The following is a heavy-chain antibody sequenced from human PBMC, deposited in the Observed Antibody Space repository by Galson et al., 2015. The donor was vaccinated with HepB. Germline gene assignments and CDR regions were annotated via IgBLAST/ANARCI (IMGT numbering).Heavy chain of an antibody. Sequence: SLRLSCAASGFSLSAYNMNWVRQAPGKGLEWVASISGSTYIYYKAPVQSRFTISRDTAENSVYLQMNSLRVEDTAVYYCARDSGSYDVLTGYSSYFDLWGPGTLVTVSS. CDR1: GFSLSAYN. CDR2: ISGSTYI. J-gene: IGHJ4*02. CDR3: ARDSGSYDVLTGYSSYFDL. D-gene: IGHD3-9*01. V-gene: IGHV3-69-1*01.